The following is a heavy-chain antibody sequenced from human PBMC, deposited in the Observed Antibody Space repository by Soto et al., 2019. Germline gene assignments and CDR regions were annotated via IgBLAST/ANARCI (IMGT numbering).Heavy chain of an antibody. CDR1: GYSVTSYW. V-gene: IGHV5-51*01. Sequence: GESLKISCKGSGYSVTSYWIGWVRQMPGKGLEWRGIIYPGDSDTRYSPSFQGQVTISADQSSSTAYLQWSRLKASDTAMYYCARHQRLRGAFDIWGQGTMVTVSS. CDR3: ARHQRLRGAFDI. D-gene: IGHD5-12*01. J-gene: IGHJ3*02. CDR2: IYPGDSDT.